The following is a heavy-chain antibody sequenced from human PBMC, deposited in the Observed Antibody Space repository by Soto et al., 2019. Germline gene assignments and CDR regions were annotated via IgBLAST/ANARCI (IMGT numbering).Heavy chain of an antibody. CDR2: IWYDGSNK. J-gene: IGHJ6*02. D-gene: IGHD3-10*01. CDR3: AIVERIIWFGECGMDV. V-gene: IGHV3-33*01. CDR1: GFTFSSYG. Sequence: QVQLVESGGGVVQPGRSLRLSCAASGFTFSSYGMHWVRQAPGKGLEWVAVIWYDGSNKYYADSVKGRFTISRDNSKKTLYLQMNSLRAEDMAVYYCAIVERIIWFGECGMDVWGQGTTVTVSS.